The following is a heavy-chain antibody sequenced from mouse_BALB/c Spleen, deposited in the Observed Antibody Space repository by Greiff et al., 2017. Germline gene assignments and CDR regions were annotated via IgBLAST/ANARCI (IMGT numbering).Heavy chain of an antibody. CDR3: ARNGGITTGFDY. D-gene: IGHD2-4*01. J-gene: IGHJ2*01. V-gene: IGHV1-87*01. Sequence: VQLQESGAELARPGASVKLSCKASGYTFTSYWMQWVKQRPGQGLEWIGAIYPGDGDTRYTQKFKGKATLTADKSSSTAYMQLSSLASEDSAVYYCARNGGITTGFDYWGQGTTLTVSS. CDR2: IYPGDGDT. CDR1: GYTFTSYW.